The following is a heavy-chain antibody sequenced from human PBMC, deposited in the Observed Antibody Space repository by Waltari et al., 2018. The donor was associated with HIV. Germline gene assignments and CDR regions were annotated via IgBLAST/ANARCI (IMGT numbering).Heavy chain of an antibody. CDR1: GYSFTSYW. J-gene: IGHJ5*02. Sequence: EVQLVQSGAEVKKPGESLKISCKGSGYSFTSYWIGWVRQMTGKGLEWMGSIFPRNSDTRYSPSCQGQVTISADKAISTAYLQWSSLKSSDTAMYYCARRSGTGDWFDPWGQGTLVTVSS. V-gene: IGHV5-51*01. D-gene: IGHD7-27*01. CDR3: ARRSGTGDWFDP. CDR2: IFPRNSDT.